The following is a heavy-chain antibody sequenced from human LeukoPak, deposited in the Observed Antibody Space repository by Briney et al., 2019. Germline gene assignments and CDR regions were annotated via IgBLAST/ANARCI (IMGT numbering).Heavy chain of an antibody. D-gene: IGHD1-26*01. V-gene: IGHV1-2*02. CDR2: INPNSGGT. CDR3: ARTEWEPSIVYFDY. Sequence: ASVKVSCKASGYIFTKYHMHWVRQAPGQGLEWMGWINPNSGGTNYAQKFQGRVTMTRDTSISTAYMELSSLRSEDTAVYYCARTEWEPSIVYFDYWGQGTLVTVSS. J-gene: IGHJ4*02. CDR1: GYIFTKYH.